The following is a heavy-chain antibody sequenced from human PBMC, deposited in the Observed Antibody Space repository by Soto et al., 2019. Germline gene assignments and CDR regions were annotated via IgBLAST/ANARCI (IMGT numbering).Heavy chain of an antibody. Sequence: EVQLLESGGGLVQPGGSLRLSCAASGFTFSSYAMSWVRQAPGKGLEWVSTISVSGGSTYYADSVKGRFTIYRDNSKNTLYLQMNSLRGEDTAVYYCAKSIPDGYTLPGADYWGQGTLVTVSS. J-gene: IGHJ4*02. CDR1: GFTFSSYA. V-gene: IGHV3-23*01. D-gene: IGHD5-12*01. CDR3: AKSIPDGYTLPGADY. CDR2: ISVSGGST.